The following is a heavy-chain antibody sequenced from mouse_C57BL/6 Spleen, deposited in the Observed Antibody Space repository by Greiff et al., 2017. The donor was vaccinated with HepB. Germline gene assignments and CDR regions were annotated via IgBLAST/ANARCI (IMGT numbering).Heavy chain of an antibody. Sequence: EVKLQESGPGLVKPSQSLSLTCSVTGYSITSGYYWNWIRQFPGNKLEWMGYISYDGSNNYNPSLKNRISITRDTSKNQLFLKLNSVTTEDTATYYCARDGYYGNYFDYWGQGTTLTVSS. CDR1: GYSITSGYY. CDR3: ARDGYYGNYFDY. CDR2: ISYDGSN. J-gene: IGHJ2*01. D-gene: IGHD2-3*01. V-gene: IGHV3-6*01.